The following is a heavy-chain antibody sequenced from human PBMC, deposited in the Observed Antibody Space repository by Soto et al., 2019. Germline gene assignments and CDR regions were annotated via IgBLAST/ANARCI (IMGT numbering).Heavy chain of an antibody. CDR3: ATVVVTATPLTSGAFDI. V-gene: IGHV4-59*01. D-gene: IGHD2-21*02. CDR1: GGSISSYY. Sequence: QVQLQESGPGLVKPSETLSLTCTVSGGSISSYYWCWIRQPPGKGLEWIGYIYYNGSTNYNPSLKIRVTLSVDTSNNQYALKLISVTAADTAVYCCATVVVTATPLTSGAFDIWGQGTMVTVSS. J-gene: IGHJ3*02. CDR2: IYYNGST.